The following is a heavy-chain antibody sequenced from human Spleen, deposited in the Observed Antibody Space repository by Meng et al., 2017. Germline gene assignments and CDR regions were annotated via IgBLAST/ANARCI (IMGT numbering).Heavy chain of an antibody. D-gene: IGHD3-10*01. CDR3: ARDLFASGTTAEYPFGL. CDR2: IDGSGGGR. J-gene: IGHJ4*02. V-gene: IGHV3-11*01. CDR1: GFTYRDYH. Sequence: GESLKISCAASGFTYRDYHLHWIRQVPGKGLEWISSIDGSGGGRYYADSLRGRITISRDNARKSLYLQMNSLRAEDTAVYYCARDLFASGTTAEYPFGLWGQGTLVTVSS.